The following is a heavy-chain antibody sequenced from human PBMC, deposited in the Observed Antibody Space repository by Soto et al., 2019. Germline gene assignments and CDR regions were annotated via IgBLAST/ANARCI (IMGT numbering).Heavy chain of an antibody. CDR1: GFKFDDYA. CDR3: ARVHSSGWYVEPYDA. V-gene: IGHV3-9*01. D-gene: IGHD6-19*01. CDR2: INWNGAYS. Sequence: EVQLVESGGNLARPGESLRLSCTASGFKFDDYAFHWVRQAPGKGPEWVSGINWNGAYSGYADSVKGRFTSSRDNAGNSVYLQMDTLRPEYTALYYCARVHSSGWYVEPYDAWGQGTMVTVSS. J-gene: IGHJ3*01.